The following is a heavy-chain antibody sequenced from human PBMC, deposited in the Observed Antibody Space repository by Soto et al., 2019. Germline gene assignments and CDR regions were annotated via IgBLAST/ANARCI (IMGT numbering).Heavy chain of an antibody. J-gene: IGHJ3*02. CDR1: GYSFTSNG. CDR3: ARDFGSRWLQLPDAFDI. Sequence: GTSVKLSCEDCGYSFTSNGISWVRQAPEQGLEWMGWISAYNGNTNYAQKLQGRVTMTTDTSTSTAYMELRSLRSDDTAVYYCARDFGSRWLQLPDAFDIWGQGTMVTVSS. V-gene: IGHV1-18*01. CDR2: ISAYNGNT. D-gene: IGHD5-12*01.